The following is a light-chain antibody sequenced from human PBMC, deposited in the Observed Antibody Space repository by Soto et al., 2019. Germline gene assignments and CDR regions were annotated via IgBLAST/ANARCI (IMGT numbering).Light chain of an antibody. V-gene: IGKV3-11*01. CDR2: DAS. J-gene: IGKJ1*01. Sequence: EIVLTQSPGTLSLSPGDRATLSCRASERIGTYLAWYQQKPGQAPRLLIYDASNRATGVPARFSGSGSGTDFTLTISSRESEDFAVSVCQHRSNSPPMWTFGQGTKVEIK. CDR3: QHRSNSPPMWT. CDR1: ERIGTY.